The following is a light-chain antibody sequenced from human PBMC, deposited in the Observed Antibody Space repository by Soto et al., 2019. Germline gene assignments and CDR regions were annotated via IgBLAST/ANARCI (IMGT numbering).Light chain of an antibody. V-gene: IGKV3-11*01. CDR2: DAS. J-gene: IGKJ2*01. CDR1: QSVTNY. CDR3: QQYGSSPPYT. Sequence: EIVLTQSPATLSLSPGERATLSCRASQSVTNYLAWYQQKPGQAPRLLIYDASNTATGIPARFSGSGSGTDFTLTISSLEPEDFAVYYCQQYGSSPPYTFGQGTKLEIK.